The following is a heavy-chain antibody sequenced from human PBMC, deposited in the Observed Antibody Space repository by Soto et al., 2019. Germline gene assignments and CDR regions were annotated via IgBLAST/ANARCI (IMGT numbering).Heavy chain of an antibody. V-gene: IGHV3-21*01. CDR2: IGSRTSDI. Sequence: KPGGSLRLSCAASGFTLSRHTMNWVRQAPGKGLEWVSFIGSRTSDIYYADSVKGRFTISRDNAKNSLYLDLTRLRAEDTAVYFCVRDYYDTSGYPNTFDMWGQGTMVNVSS. CDR3: VRDYYDTSGYPNTFDM. J-gene: IGHJ3*02. D-gene: IGHD3-22*01. CDR1: GFTLSRHT.